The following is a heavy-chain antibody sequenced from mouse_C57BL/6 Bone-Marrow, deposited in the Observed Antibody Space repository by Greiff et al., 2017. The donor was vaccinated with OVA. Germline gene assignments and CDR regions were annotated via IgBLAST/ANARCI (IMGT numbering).Heavy chain of an antibody. Sequence: QVQLQQSGAELVRPGTSVKVSCKASGYAFTNYLIEWVKQRPGQGLEWIGVINPGSGGTNYNEKFKGKATLTADKSSSTAYMQLSSLTSEDSAVYFCARLRRGYFDGWGTGTTVTVSS. CDR1: GYAFTNYL. CDR3: ARLRRGYFDG. V-gene: IGHV1-54*01. D-gene: IGHD2-12*01. J-gene: IGHJ1*03. CDR2: INPGSGGT.